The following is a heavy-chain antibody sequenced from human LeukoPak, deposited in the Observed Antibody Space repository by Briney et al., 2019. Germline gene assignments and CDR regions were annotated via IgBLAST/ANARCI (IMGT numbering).Heavy chain of an antibody. Sequence: GGSLRLSCSASGFTFSSHAMHWVRQAPGKGLEYVSAISSNGGSTYYADSVKGRFTVSRDNSKNTLFLQMSSPRAEDTAVYYCVKDLGYGGNGALDYWGQGTLVTVSS. CDR3: VKDLGYGGNGALDY. CDR1: GFTFSSHA. V-gene: IGHV3-64D*06. CDR2: ISSNGGST. J-gene: IGHJ4*02. D-gene: IGHD4-23*01.